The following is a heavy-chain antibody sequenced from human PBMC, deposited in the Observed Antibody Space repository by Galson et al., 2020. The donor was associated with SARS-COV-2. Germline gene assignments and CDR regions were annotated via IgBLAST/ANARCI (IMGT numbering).Heavy chain of an antibody. V-gene: IGHV3-21*06. CDR2: ICSRSNYI. CDR1: GFTFSSYT. J-gene: IGHJ4*02. CDR3: TKGRESYSSNGYFFDY. D-gene: IGHD2-2*01. Sequence: GESLKISCAASGFTFSSYTMNWVRQAPGKGLEWVSSICSRSNYIFYADSVKGRFTISRDNTKNSLFLQMNSLRAGDTAVYYCTKGRESYSSNGYFFDYWGQGSLVTVSS.